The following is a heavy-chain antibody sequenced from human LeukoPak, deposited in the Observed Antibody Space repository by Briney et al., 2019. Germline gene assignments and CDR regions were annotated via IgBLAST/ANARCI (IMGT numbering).Heavy chain of an antibody. CDR1: GYTFTSDD. J-gene: IGHJ6*03. CDR3: ARGSRTWSGYSDYYYMDV. Sequence: ASVNVSCKASGYTFTSDDINWGRPATGQGLEWMGLMNPNSGNTGYAQKFQGRVTMTRNTSISTAYMELSSLRSEDTAVYYCARGSRTWSGYSDYYYMDVWGKGTTVTVSS. CDR2: MNPNSGNT. V-gene: IGHV1-8*01. D-gene: IGHD3-3*01.